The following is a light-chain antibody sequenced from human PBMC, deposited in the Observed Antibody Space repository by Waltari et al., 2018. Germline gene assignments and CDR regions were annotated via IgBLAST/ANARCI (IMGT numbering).Light chain of an antibody. CDR2: APS. Sequence: DIQMTQSPPSLSASVGDRVTITCRASQSISSYLNWYQQKPGKAPKLFIYAPSSLQSGVPARFSGSGSGTDFTLTITSLQPEDFASYYCQQSYSSPWTFGQGTKVEIK. V-gene: IGKV1-39*01. J-gene: IGKJ1*01. CDR1: QSISSY. CDR3: QQSYSSPWT.